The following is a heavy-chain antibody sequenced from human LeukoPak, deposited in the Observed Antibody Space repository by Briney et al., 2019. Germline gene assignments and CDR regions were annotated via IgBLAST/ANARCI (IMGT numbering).Heavy chain of an antibody. V-gene: IGHV3-30*02. J-gene: IGHJ6*03. CDR1: GFTFSSYG. CDR3: AKVDFDWLNWRAYYYYYYMDV. CDR2: IRYDGSNK. Sequence: SGGSLRLSCAASGFTFSSYGMHWVRQAPGKGLEWVAFIRYDGSNKYYADSVKGRFTISRDNSKNTLYLQMNSLRAEDTAVYYCAKVDFDWLNWRAYYYYYYMDVWGKGTTVTISS. D-gene: IGHD3-9*01.